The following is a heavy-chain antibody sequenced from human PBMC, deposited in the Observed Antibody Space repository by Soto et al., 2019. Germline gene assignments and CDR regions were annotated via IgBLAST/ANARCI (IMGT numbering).Heavy chain of an antibody. CDR3: AKDRGAQNYVAYPDAFDI. Sequence: EVQLLESGGGLVQPGGSLRLSCAASGFTFSSYAMSWVRQAPGKGLEWVSAISGSGGSTYYADSVKGRFTISRDNSKNTLYLQMNSLRAEDTAVYYCAKDRGAQNYVAYPDAFDIWGQGTMVTVSS. D-gene: IGHD4-17*01. J-gene: IGHJ3*02. CDR1: GFTFSSYA. V-gene: IGHV3-23*01. CDR2: ISGSGGST.